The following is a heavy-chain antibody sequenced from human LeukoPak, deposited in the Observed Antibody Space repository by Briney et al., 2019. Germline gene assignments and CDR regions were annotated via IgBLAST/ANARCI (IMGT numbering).Heavy chain of an antibody. CDR1: GFTFDDYA. D-gene: IGHD3-16*02. CDR3: ARGFHDYVWGSYPLDY. CDR2: ISWNSGSL. J-gene: IGHJ4*02. V-gene: IGHV3-9*01. Sequence: PGGSLRLSCAASGFTFDDYAMHWVRQAPGKGLEWVSGISWNSGSLDYADSVKGRFTISRDNAKNSLYLQLNSLRAEDTALYYCARGFHDYVWGSYPLDYWGQGTLVTVSS.